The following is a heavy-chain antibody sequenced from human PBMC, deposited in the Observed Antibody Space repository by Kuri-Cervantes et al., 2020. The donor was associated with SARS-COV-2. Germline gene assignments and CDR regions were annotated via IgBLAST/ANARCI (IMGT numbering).Heavy chain of an antibody. CDR2: ISSGSSYI. J-gene: IGHJ6*03. Sequence: GGSLRLSCAASGFTFSSYSMNWVRQAPGKGLEWVSSISSGSSYIYYADSVKGRFTISRDNSKNTLYLQMNSLRAEDTAVYYCASSRGVLRFLEWLSHNLSVDYYYMDVWGKGTTVTVSS. D-gene: IGHD3-3*01. CDR3: ASSRGVLRFLEWLSHNLSVDYYYMDV. V-gene: IGHV3-21*01. CDR1: GFTFSSYS.